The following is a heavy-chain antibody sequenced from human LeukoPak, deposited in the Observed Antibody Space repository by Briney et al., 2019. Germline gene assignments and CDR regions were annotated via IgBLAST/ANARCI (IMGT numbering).Heavy chain of an antibody. D-gene: IGHD3-22*01. J-gene: IGHJ4*02. CDR2: IDWDDDK. V-gene: IGHV2-5*02. CDR1: GFSLSTSGVG. Sequence: SGPTLLKPTQTLTLTCTFSGFSLSTSGVGEGWIRQPPVKALEWLALIDWDDDKRYIPSLKSRLTITKDTSNTQVVLTMTNMDPVDTATYYCARSYDSITMIVEQSAFDYWGQGTLVTVSS. CDR3: ARSYDSITMIVEQSAFDY.